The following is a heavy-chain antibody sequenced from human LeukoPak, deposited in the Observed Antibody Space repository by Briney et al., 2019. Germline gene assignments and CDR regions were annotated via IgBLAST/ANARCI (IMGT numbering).Heavy chain of an antibody. J-gene: IGHJ3*02. V-gene: IGHV3-23*01. CDR3: AKAVGSSGYFSRDAFDI. CDR1: GFTFSSYA. Sequence: GGSLRLSCAVSGFTFSSYAMSWVRQAPGKGLEWVAVISGGGSGTYYADSVRGRFTISRDNSRNTVYLQMNSLRAEDTAIYYCAKAVGSSGYFSRDAFDIWGQGTMVTVSS. CDR2: ISGGGSGT. D-gene: IGHD3-22*01.